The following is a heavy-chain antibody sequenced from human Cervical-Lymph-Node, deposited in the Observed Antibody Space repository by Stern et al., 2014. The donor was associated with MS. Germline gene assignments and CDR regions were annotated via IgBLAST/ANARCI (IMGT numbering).Heavy chain of an antibody. CDR1: GGTFSSSYA. CDR3: ARGVVSNRAAATLHNLFDP. Sequence: QVQLVQSGAEVKKPGSSVNVSCKASGGTFSSSYAITWMRQPPGQGLEWMGRIIPTPGLSNYAQKFQGRVTITADTSTSTAYMELSSLRSEDTAVYYCARGVVSNRAAATLHNLFDPWGQGTLVTVSS. D-gene: IGHD2-15*01. CDR2: IIPTPGLS. J-gene: IGHJ5*02. V-gene: IGHV1-69*09.